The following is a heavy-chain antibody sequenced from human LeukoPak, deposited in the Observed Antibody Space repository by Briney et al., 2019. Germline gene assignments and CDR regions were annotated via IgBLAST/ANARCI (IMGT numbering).Heavy chain of an antibody. Sequence: KSSETLSLTSTVSGGSISSYYWSWIRQPAGKGLEWIGRIYTSGSTNYNPSLKSRVTMSVDTSKNQFSLKLSSVTAADTAVYYCARDPHNGYSSGWYPGNAFDIWGQGTMVTVSS. CDR1: GGSISSYY. V-gene: IGHV4-4*07. CDR3: ARDPHNGYSSGWYPGNAFDI. D-gene: IGHD6-19*01. CDR2: IYTSGST. J-gene: IGHJ3*02.